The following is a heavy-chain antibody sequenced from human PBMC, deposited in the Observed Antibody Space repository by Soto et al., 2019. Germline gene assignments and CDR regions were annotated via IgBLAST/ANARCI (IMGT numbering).Heavy chain of an antibody. V-gene: IGHV1-46*03. D-gene: IGHD4-17*01. CDR1: GYTFTSYY. Sequence: QVQLVQSGAEVKKPGASVKVSCKASGYTFTSYYMHWVRQAPGQGLEWMGIINPSGGSTSYAQKFQGRVTMTRDTATSTVYMELSSLRSEDTAVYYCPREDGGVVPCDYWGQGTQVPVPS. CDR3: PREDGGVVPCDY. CDR2: INPSGGST. J-gene: IGHJ4*02.